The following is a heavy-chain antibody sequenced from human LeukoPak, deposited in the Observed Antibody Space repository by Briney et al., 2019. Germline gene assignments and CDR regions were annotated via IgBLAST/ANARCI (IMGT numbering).Heavy chain of an antibody. Sequence: PGGSLILSCAASGFTFINCGMNWVRQAPGKGLEWVSGISGTGGSSHYADSVKGRFTISRDNSKNTLYLQMSSLRAEDSAIYYCAKGPYDSSGYYHDYWGQGTLVTVSP. D-gene: IGHD3-22*01. J-gene: IGHJ4*02. CDR3: AKGPYDSSGYYHDY. CDR1: GFTFINCG. CDR2: ISGTGGSS. V-gene: IGHV3-23*01.